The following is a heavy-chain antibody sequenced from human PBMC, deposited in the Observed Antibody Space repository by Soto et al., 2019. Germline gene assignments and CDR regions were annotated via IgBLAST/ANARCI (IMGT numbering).Heavy chain of an antibody. CDR1: GGTFSSYA. Sequence: SVKVSCKASGGTFSSYAISWVRQAPGQGLEWMGGIIPIFGTASYAQKFQGRVTITADESTSTAYMELSSLRSEDTAVYYCARSSSGYYYVPYGMDVWGQGTTVTVSS. CDR2: IIPIFGTA. D-gene: IGHD3-22*01. J-gene: IGHJ6*02. CDR3: ARSSSGYYYVPYGMDV. V-gene: IGHV1-69*13.